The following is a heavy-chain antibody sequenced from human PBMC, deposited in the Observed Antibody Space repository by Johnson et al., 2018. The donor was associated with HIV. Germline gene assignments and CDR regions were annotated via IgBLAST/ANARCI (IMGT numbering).Heavy chain of an antibody. V-gene: IGHV3-15*01. CDR1: GFTFSNAW. J-gene: IGHJ3*02. D-gene: IGHD2-15*01. CDR3: STGDIVGVAGAMLLPLHDAFDI. Sequence: VQLVESGGGLVKPGGSLRLSCAASGFTFSNAWMNWVRQAPGKGLEWVGRIKSESDGGTTDYPTPVKGRFTISRDDSKNMLYLQMNSLKIEDTAVYYCSTGDIVGVAGAMLLPLHDAFDIWGQGTMVTVSS. CDR2: IKSESDGGTT.